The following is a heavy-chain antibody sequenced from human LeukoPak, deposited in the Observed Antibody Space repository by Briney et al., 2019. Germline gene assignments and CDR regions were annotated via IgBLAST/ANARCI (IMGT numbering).Heavy chain of an antibody. CDR2: ISSSSSTI. V-gene: IGHV3-48*01. D-gene: IGHD3-22*01. Sequence: GGSLRLSCAASGFTVSSNYMSWVRQAPGKGLEWVSYISSSSSTIYYADSVKGRFTISRDNAKNSLYLQMNSLRAEDTAVYYCARGPHYYDSSGYFQNFDYWGQGTLVTVSS. CDR3: ARGPHYYDSSGYFQNFDY. J-gene: IGHJ4*02. CDR1: GFTVSSNY.